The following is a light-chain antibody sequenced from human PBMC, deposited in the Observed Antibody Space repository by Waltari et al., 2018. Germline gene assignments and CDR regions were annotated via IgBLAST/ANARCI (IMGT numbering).Light chain of an antibody. V-gene: IGLV2-8*01. CDR3: SSYAGSNNPGV. CDR2: EVS. Sequence: QSALTQPPSASGSPGQSLTISCTGPSRHVGVYHYVSWYQQHPGKAPKLMLYEVSTRPSGVPDRFSGSKSGNTASLTVSGLQAEDEADYYCSSYAGSNNPGVFGTGTKVTVL. J-gene: IGLJ1*01. CDR1: SRHVGVYHY.